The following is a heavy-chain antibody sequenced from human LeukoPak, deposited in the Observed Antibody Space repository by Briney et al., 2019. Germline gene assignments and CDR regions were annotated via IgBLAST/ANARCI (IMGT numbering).Heavy chain of an antibody. D-gene: IGHD6-13*01. V-gene: IGHV1-18*01. CDR2: ISAYNGST. Sequence: ASVKVSCKASGYTFTSYGISWVRQAPGQGLEWMGWISAYNGSTNYAQKLQGRVTMTTDTSTSTAYMELRSLRSDDTAVYYCARDPVAAAGLYYYYYYYMDVWGKGTTVTISS. J-gene: IGHJ6*03. CDR1: GYTFTSYG. CDR3: ARDPVAAAGLYYYYYYYMDV.